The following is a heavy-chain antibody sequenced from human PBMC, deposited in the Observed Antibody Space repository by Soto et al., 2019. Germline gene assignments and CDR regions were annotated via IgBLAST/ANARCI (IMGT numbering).Heavy chain of an antibody. V-gene: IGHV3-74*01. J-gene: IGHJ4*02. CDR1: GFTFSSYW. CDR2: INSDGSYT. Sequence: EVQLVESGGGLVQPGGSLRLSCAASGFTFSSYWMHWVRQAPGKGLVWLSRINSDGSYTRYADSMKGRFTISRDNAKNTLYLQMNSLRVEDTAVYYCGREATETDWGQGTLVTVSS. CDR3: GREATETD.